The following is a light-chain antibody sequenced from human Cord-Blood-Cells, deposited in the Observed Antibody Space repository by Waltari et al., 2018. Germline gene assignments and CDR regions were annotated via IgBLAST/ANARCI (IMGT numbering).Light chain of an antibody. CDR2: DVS. V-gene: IGLV2-14*01. CDR1: SSDVGGYNY. Sequence: QSALTQPASVSGSPGQSITISCTGTSSDVGGYNYVSWYQQHPCKAPKLMIYDVSKRPSGVSNRFSGSKSGNTASLTISGLQAEDEADYYCSSYTSSSTHYVFGTGTKVTVL. J-gene: IGLJ1*01. CDR3: SSYTSSSTHYV.